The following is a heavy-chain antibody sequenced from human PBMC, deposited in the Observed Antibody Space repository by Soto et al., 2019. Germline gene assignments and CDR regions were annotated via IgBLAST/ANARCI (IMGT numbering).Heavy chain of an antibody. CDR2: IIPILGIA. CDR1: GGTFSSYT. CDR3: ASRYDSSDY. J-gene: IGHJ4*02. D-gene: IGHD3-22*01. Sequence: QVQLVQSGAEVKKPGSSVKVSCKASGGTFSSYTISWVRQAPGQGLEWMGRIIPILGIANYAQKFQGRVTITADKSTNTAYMELSTLRSEDTAVYYCASRYDSSDYWGQGTLVTVSS. V-gene: IGHV1-69*02.